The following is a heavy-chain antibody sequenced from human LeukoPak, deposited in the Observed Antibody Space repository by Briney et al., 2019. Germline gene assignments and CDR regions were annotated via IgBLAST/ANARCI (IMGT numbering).Heavy chain of an antibody. CDR3: ARDRGSGWPYYFDY. Sequence: SGGSLRLSCAASGFTFSSYAMHWVRQAPGKGLEWVAVISYDGSNKYYADSVKGRFTISRDNSKNTLYLQMNSLRAEDTAVYYCARDRGSGWPYYFDYWGQGTLATVSS. J-gene: IGHJ4*02. CDR1: GFTFSSYA. CDR2: ISYDGSNK. D-gene: IGHD6-19*01. V-gene: IGHV3-30*04.